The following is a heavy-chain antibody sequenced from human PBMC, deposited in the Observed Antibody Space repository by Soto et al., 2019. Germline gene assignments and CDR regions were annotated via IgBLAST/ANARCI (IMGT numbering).Heavy chain of an antibody. J-gene: IGHJ5*02. Sequence: QVQLVQSGAEVKKPGASVKVSCKASGYTFTNYNINWVRQAPGQGLEWMGWMNPNSGNTAYAQRFQGRATMTRNTSISTAYLELSSLRSEDTAVYYCARGGGCSGGHFSGGWLDPWGQGTLVTVSS. CDR2: MNPNSGNT. CDR3: ARGGGCSGGHFSGGWLDP. D-gene: IGHD2-15*01. CDR1: GYTFTNYN. V-gene: IGHV1-8*01.